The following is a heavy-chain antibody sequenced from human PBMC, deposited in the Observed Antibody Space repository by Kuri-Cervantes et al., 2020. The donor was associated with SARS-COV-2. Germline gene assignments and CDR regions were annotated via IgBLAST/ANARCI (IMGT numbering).Heavy chain of an antibody. V-gene: IGHV4-30-4*08. CDR3: ARDFNYWYFDL. Sequence: LRLSCTVSGGSISSGDYYWSWIRQPPGKGLEWLGYIYYSGSTYYNPSLKSRVTISVDTSKNQFSLKLSSVTAADTAVYYCARDFNYWYFDLWGRGTLVTVSS. J-gene: IGHJ2*01. CDR1: GGSISSGDYY. CDR2: IYYSGST.